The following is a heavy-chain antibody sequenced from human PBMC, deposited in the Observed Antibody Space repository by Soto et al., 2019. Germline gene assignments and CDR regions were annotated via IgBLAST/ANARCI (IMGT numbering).Heavy chain of an antibody. D-gene: IGHD6-19*01. J-gene: IGHJ3*02. CDR1: GFSLSNARMG. V-gene: IGHV2-26*01. Sequence: QVTLKESGPVLVKPTETLTLTCTVSGFSLSNARMGVSWIRQPPGKALEWLAHIFSNDENSNSTSMKSRLTISKDTSKSQVVLTMTNMDPVDTATYYCARMGSGWYVGCRGNAFYIWGQGTMVTVSS. CDR3: ARMGSGWYVGCRGNAFYI. CDR2: IFSNDEN.